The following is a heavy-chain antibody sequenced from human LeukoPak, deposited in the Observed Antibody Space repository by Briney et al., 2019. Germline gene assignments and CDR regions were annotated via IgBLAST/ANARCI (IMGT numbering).Heavy chain of an antibody. V-gene: IGHV4-59*01. J-gene: IGHJ5*02. CDR3: ARDLVGDAS. Sequence: SETLSLTCTVSGGSISGYYWSWIRQPPGKGLEWIGYTSYTGSTDYNPSLKSRVTISVDTSKNQFSLKVNSVIAADTAVYYCARDLVGDASWGQGTLVTVSS. CDR1: GGSISGYY. CDR2: TSYTGST.